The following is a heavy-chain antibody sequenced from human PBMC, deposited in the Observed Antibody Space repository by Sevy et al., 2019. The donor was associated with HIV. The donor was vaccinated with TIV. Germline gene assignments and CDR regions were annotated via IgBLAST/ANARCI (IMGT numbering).Heavy chain of an antibody. CDR3: AKDQGAHYYYGMDV. CDR2: ISYDGSNK. J-gene: IGHJ6*02. CDR1: GFTFSGFG. Sequence: GGSLRLSCAAFGFTFSGFGMHWVRQAPGKGLEWVALISYDGSNKYYADSVKGRFTISRDKCKNTLYLQMNSLRGEDTAVYYCAKDQGAHYYYGMDVWGQGTTVTVSS. V-gene: IGHV3-30*18.